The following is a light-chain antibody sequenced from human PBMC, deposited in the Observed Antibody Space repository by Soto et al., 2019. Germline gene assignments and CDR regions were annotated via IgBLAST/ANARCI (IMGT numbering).Light chain of an antibody. J-gene: IGKJ1*01. CDR1: QRISSF. CDR2: AAS. V-gene: IGKV1-39*01. CDR3: QQSYSTPVT. Sequence: DIQVTQSPSSLSASVGDRITITCRASQRISSFLNWYQQKPGKVPKVLIYAASNLQSGVPSRFSGSGSGTDFTLTISSLQPEDFATYYCQQSYSTPVTFGQGTKVDIK.